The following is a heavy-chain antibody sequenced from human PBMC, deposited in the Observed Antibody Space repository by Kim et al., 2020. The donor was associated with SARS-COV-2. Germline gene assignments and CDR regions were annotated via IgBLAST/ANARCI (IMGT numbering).Heavy chain of an antibody. V-gene: IGHV3-23*01. Sequence: GGSLRLSCAASGFTFSSYAMSWVRQAPGKGLEWVSAISGSGGSTYYADSVKGRFTISRDNSKNTLYLQMNSLRAEDTAVYYCAKLDIVASIWTPFDYWGQGTLVTVSS. D-gene: IGHD5-12*01. CDR2: ISGSGGST. J-gene: IGHJ4*02. CDR1: GFTFSSYA. CDR3: AKLDIVASIWTPFDY.